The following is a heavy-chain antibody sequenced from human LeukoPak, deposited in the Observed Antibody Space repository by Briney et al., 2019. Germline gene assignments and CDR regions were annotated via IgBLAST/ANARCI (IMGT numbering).Heavy chain of an antibody. V-gene: IGHV1-2*04. Sequence: GASVKVSCKASGYTFTGYYMHWVRQAPGQGLEWMGWINPNSGGTNYARKFQGWVTMTRDTSISTAYMELSRLRSDDTAVYYCAREEYSSGWYAYNWFDPWGQGTLVTVSS. CDR1: GYTFTGYY. J-gene: IGHJ5*02. CDR2: INPNSGGT. CDR3: AREEYSSGWYAYNWFDP. D-gene: IGHD6-19*01.